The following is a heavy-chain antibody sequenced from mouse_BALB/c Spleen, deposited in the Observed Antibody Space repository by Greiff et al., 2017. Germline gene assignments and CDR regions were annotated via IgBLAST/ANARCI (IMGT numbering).Heavy chain of an antibody. V-gene: IGHV1S56*01. D-gene: IGHD2-4*01. CDR2: IYPGNVNT. CDR3: ARRYYDYDGGFAY. CDR1: GYTFTSYY. Sequence: VQLQQSGPELVKPGASVRISCKASGYTFTSYYIHWVKQRPGQGLEWIGWIYPGNVNTKYNEKFKGKATLTADKSSSTAYMQLSSLTSEDSAVYFCARRYYDYDGGFAYWGQGTLVTVSA. J-gene: IGHJ3*01.